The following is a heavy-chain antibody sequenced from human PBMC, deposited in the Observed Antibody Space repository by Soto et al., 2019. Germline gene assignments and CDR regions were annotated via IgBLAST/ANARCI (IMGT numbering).Heavy chain of an antibody. D-gene: IGHD2-15*01. V-gene: IGHV3-23*01. CDR3: APHVHCSGGSCHYDAFDI. J-gene: IGHJ3*02. CDR1: GFIFGNYM. CDR2: IRDGGEST. Sequence: EVQLLESGGGLVQPGESLRLSCAFSGFIFGNYMMTWVRQAPGKGLEWVSTIRDGGESTYYADSVKGRFTISRDNSKNTLDLQMDSLGVEDTAVYYWAPHVHCSGGSCHYDAFDILGQGTMVTVSS.